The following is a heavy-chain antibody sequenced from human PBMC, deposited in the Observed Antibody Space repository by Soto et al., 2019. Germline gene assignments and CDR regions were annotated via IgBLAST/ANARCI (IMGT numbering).Heavy chain of an antibody. CDR3: AVWSALTQYYFDS. Sequence: SETQSLTCAVSGSTFSGSYWSWIRQPPGKGLEWIGYAYYSGTTVYNPSLKSRVSISVDTSKKHVSLRLNSVTAADTAVYYCAVWSALTQYYFDSWGHGTLVIV. CDR1: GSTFSGSY. CDR2: AYYSGTT. V-gene: IGHV4-59*13. J-gene: IGHJ4*01. D-gene: IGHD3-3*01.